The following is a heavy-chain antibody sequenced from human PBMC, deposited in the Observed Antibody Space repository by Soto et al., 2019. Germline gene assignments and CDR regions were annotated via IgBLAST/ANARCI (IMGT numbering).Heavy chain of an antibody. CDR2: IFPLTDIP. CDR3: ARVPLVVLNYFES. Sequence: QVQLVQSGTEVKKPGSSVKVSCKASGGTFRNYPINWVRQAPGQGLEWMGSIFPLTDIPDYAQNFQARLTISADKSTSTAYMEFRSLTSDDTAMYFCARVPLVVLNYFESWGQGTLVTVSS. CDR1: GGTFRNYP. J-gene: IGHJ4*02. V-gene: IGHV1-69*02.